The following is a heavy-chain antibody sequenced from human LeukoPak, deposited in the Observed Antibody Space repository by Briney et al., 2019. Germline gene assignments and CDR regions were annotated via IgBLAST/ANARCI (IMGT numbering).Heavy chain of an antibody. Sequence: ASVKVSCKASGYTFTSYDINWVRQATGQGLEWMGWMNPNSGNTNYAQKLQGRVTMTTDTSTSTAYMELRSLRSDDTAVYYCARHPTRRWFGESSPFDYWGQGTLVTVSS. CDR1: GYTFTSYD. CDR3: ARHPTRRWFGESSPFDY. V-gene: IGHV1-18*01. CDR2: MNPNSGNT. D-gene: IGHD3-10*01. J-gene: IGHJ4*02.